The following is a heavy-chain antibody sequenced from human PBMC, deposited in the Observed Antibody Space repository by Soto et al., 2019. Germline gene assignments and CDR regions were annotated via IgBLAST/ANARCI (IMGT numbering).Heavy chain of an antibody. V-gene: IGHV3-33*01. CDR3: ARDRTFGSGSYNGPFAY. J-gene: IGHJ4*02. CDR2: IWFDGSNE. Sequence: QEQLVGSGGDVVQPGWSLRLSCAASGFTFSDYGMHWVRQAPGKGLEWVAAIWFDGSNEDYADSVKGRFTISRDNSKNTLYLQLRSLRAEDTALYYCARDRTFGSGSYNGPFAYWGQGTLVTVSS. D-gene: IGHD3-10*01. CDR1: GFTFSDYG.